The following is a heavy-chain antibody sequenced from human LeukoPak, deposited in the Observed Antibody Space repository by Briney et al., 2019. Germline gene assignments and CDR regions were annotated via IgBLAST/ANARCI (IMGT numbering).Heavy chain of an antibody. D-gene: IGHD3-22*01. CDR3: ARPNYYDSSGYYAPLDY. CDR2: INPNSGGT. Sequence: ASVKVYCKASGYTFTGYYMHWVRQAPGQGLEWMGWINPNSGGTNYAQKFQGRVTMTRDTSISTAYMELSRLRSDDTAVYYCARPNYYDSSGYYAPLDYWGQGTLVTVSS. V-gene: IGHV1-2*02. J-gene: IGHJ4*02. CDR1: GYTFTGYY.